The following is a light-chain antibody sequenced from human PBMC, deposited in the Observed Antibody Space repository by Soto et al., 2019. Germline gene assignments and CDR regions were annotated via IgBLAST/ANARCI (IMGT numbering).Light chain of an antibody. CDR2: EIN. Sequence: QSVLTQPSSASGSPGQSVTISCTGTSSDVGAYDYVSWYQQHPGKAPKLMIYEINKRPSGVPDRFSGSKSGNTASLTVSGLQAEDEADYYCSSFAGSNNFPYVFGTGTKVTVL. V-gene: IGLV2-8*01. CDR1: SSDVGAYDY. J-gene: IGLJ1*01. CDR3: SSFAGSNNFPYV.